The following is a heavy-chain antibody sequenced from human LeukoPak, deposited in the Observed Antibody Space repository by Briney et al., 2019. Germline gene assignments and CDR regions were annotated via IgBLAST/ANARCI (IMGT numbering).Heavy chain of an antibody. CDR3: AKGYLLRYFDRPAIDI. Sequence: GGSLRLSCAASGFTFSSYWMSWVRQAPGKGLEWVANIKQDGSEKYYVDSVKGRFTISRDNAKNSLYLQMNSLRAEDTALYYCAKGYLLRYFDRPAIDIWGQGTMVTVSS. D-gene: IGHD3-9*01. J-gene: IGHJ3*02. CDR2: IKQDGSEK. CDR1: GFTFSSYW. V-gene: IGHV3-7*03.